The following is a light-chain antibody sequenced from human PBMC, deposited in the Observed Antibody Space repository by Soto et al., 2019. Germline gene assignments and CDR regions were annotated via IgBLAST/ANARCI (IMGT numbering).Light chain of an antibody. CDR2: AAS. Sequence: DFQVTQSPSSLSASVGDRVTITCRASQSVNDYLNWYQQRPGKAPRLLIYAASTLHSGVPSRFSGSGFGTDFSLTITSLQPEDFATYYCQQSFSTPYIFGQGTKLKIK. CDR3: QQSFSTPYI. CDR1: QSVNDY. J-gene: IGKJ2*01. V-gene: IGKV1-39*01.